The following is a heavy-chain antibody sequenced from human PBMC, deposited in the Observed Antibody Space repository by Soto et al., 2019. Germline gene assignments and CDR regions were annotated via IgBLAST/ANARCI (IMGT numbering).Heavy chain of an antibody. CDR1: GFTFSDYY. CDR2: SSNSGSFT. D-gene: IGHD2-21*02. CDR3: ARSGDNHNVLDY. Sequence: QVQLVESGGDLVKPGGSLRLSCEGSGFTFSDYYMSWIRQAPGRGLEWISYSSNSGSFTRYSDSVKGRFSVSRNNTKNFLFLQMNGLRAEDTAVYYCARSGDNHNVLDYWGPGTPVTVSS. V-gene: IGHV3-11*06. J-gene: IGHJ4*02.